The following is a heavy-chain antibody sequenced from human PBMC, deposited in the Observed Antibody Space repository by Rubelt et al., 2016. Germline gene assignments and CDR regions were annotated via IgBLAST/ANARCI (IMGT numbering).Heavy chain of an antibody. CDR2: MRPIGGYI. V-gene: IGHV1-8*01. CDR1: GYTFGTYD. J-gene: IGHJ4*02. Sequence: QVQLVQSGAEVKMPGASVKVSCKASGYTFGTYDINWVRQATGQGLEWMGWMRPIGGYIGYAQKFQGRVTMTRNNSRSTAYIELCGLRPEDRAVYCCARGIDAGVDYGGQGTVLTVSS. CDR3: ARGIDAGVDY. D-gene: IGHD2-15*01.